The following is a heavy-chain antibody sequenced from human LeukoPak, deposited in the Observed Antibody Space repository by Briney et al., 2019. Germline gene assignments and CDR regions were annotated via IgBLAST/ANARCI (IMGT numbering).Heavy chain of an antibody. D-gene: IGHD3-16*01. CDR3: ARGGGLDV. V-gene: IGHV3-7*03. Sequence: GGSLRLSCAASGFTFNTYSMNWARQAPGKGLEWVASINHNGNVNYYVDSVKGRFTISRDNAKNSLYLQMSNLRAEDTAVYFCARGGGLDVWGQGATVTVSS. CDR1: GFTFNTYS. CDR2: INHNGNVN. J-gene: IGHJ6*02.